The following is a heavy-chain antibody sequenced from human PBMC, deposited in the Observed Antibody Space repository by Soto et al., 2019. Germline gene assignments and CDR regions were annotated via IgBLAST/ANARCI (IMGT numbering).Heavy chain of an antibody. Sequence: SETLSLTCTVSGGSISSYYWSRIRQPPGKGLEWIGYIFYSGSTNYNPSLKSRVTISVDTSKNQFSLKLSSVTAADTAVYYCARERKDYYDSSGYFDYWGQGTLVTVSS. D-gene: IGHD3-22*01. V-gene: IGHV4-59*01. J-gene: IGHJ4*02. CDR1: GGSISSYY. CDR2: IFYSGST. CDR3: ARERKDYYDSSGYFDY.